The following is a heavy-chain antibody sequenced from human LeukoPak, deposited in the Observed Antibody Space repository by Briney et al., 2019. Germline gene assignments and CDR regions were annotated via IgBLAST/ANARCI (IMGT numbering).Heavy chain of an antibody. CDR1: GYTFTSYA. D-gene: IGHD1-26*01. V-gene: IGHV1-3*01. Sequence: GASVKVSCKASGYTFTSYAMHWVRQAPGQRLEWMGWINAGNGNTKYSQKFQGRVTITRDTSASTAYMELSSLRSEDTAVYYCARTKPGGYGGTSYFDYWGQGTLVTVSS. CDR2: INAGNGNT. J-gene: IGHJ4*02. CDR3: ARTKPGGYGGTSYFDY.